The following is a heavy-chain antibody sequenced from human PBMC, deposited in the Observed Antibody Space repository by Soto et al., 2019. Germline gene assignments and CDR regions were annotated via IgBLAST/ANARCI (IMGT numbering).Heavy chain of an antibody. CDR3: AKETPGMDV. J-gene: IGHJ6*02. CDR1: GFTFSSYA. V-gene: IGHV3-23*01. CDR2: ITDSGGTT. Sequence: EVQLLESGGGLVQPGGSLRLSCAASGFTFSSYAMSWVRQAPGKGLEWVSGITDSGGTTYYADSVRGRFTISRDNSMNTLSLQMNSLRAEDMAVYYCAKETPGMDVWGQGTTVTVSS.